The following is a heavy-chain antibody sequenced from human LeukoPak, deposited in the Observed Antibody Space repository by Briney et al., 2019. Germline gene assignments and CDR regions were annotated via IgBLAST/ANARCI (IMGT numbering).Heavy chain of an antibody. CDR3: ASGLVAHYFDY. V-gene: IGHV4-59*01. D-gene: IGHD5-12*01. CDR1: GGSISSYY. CDR2: IYYSGGT. J-gene: IGHJ4*02. Sequence: SETLSLTCTVSGGSISSYYWSWIRQPPGKGLEWIGYIYYSGGTSYNPSLKSRVTISVETSKNQFSLKLSSVTAADTAVYYCASGLVAHYFDYWGQGTLVTVSS.